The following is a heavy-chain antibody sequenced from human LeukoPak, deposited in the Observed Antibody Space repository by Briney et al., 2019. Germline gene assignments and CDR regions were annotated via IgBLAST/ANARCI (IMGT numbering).Heavy chain of an antibody. V-gene: IGHV1-2*02. CDR3: ARIVNGRIAEAGTRPSQPADY. CDR1: GYTFTGYY. CDR2: INPNSGGT. Sequence: GASVKVSCKASGYTFTGYYMHWVRQAPGQGLEWMGWINPNSGGTNYAQKFQGRVTMTRDTSISTAYMELSRLRSDDTAVYYCARIVNGRIAEAGTRPSQPADYWGQGTLVTVSS. J-gene: IGHJ4*02. D-gene: IGHD6-19*01.